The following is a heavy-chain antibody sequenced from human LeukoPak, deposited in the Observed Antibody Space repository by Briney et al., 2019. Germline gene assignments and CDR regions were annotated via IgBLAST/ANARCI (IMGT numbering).Heavy chain of an antibody. J-gene: IGHJ4*02. D-gene: IGHD5-12*01. CDR2: INHSGST. CDR3: AGVTVATGEY. Sequence: SETLSVTCAVYGGSFSGYYWSWIRQPPGKGLEWIGEINHSGSTNYNPSLKSRVTISVDTSKNQFSLKLSSVTAADTAVYYCAGVTVATGEYWGQGTLVTVSS. V-gene: IGHV4-34*01. CDR1: GGSFSGYY.